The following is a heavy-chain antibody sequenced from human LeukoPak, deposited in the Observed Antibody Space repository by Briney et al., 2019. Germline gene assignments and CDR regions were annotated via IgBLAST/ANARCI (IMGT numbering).Heavy chain of an antibody. CDR1: GYTFTSYG. V-gene: IGHV1-18*01. CDR2: ISAYNGNT. CDR3: ARDSRFWANWGSFINY. Sequence: ASVKVSCKASGYTFTSYGISWVRQAPGQGLEWMGWISAYNGNTNYAQKLQGRVTMTTDTSTSTAYMELRSLRSDDTAVYYCARDSRFWANWGSFINYWGRGTLVTVSS. D-gene: IGHD7-27*01. J-gene: IGHJ4*02.